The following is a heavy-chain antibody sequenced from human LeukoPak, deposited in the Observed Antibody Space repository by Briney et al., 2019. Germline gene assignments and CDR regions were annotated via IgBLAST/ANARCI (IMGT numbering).Heavy chain of an antibody. CDR3: ARDLRTPSDTNIAIDY. J-gene: IGHJ4*02. CDR1: GFTFSSYW. CDR2: INNDGRSV. D-gene: IGHD4-23*01. Sequence: PGGSLRLSCAASGFTFSSYWMHWVRQGPGKGLVWVSRINNDGRSVNYADSVKGRFTISRDNAKNTLYLQMNSLRAEDTAVYYCARDLRTPSDTNIAIDYWGQGTLVTVSS. V-gene: IGHV3-74*01.